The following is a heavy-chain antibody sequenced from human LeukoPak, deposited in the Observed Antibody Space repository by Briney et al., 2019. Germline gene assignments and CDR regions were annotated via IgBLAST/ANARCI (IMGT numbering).Heavy chain of an antibody. D-gene: IGHD6-19*01. CDR1: GFTFSSYG. V-gene: IGHV3-33*01. CDR2: IWYDGSNK. Sequence: GGSLRLSWAASGFTFSSYGMHWVRQAPGKGLEWVAVIWYDGSNKYYADSVKGRFTISRDNSKNTLYLQMNSLRAEDTAVYYCARGIAVAGGDVYFDYWGQGTLVTVSS. J-gene: IGHJ4*02. CDR3: ARGIAVAGGDVYFDY.